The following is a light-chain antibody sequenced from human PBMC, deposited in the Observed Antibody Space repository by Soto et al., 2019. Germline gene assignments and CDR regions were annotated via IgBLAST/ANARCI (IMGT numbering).Light chain of an antibody. CDR1: QGINTY. V-gene: IGKV1-9*01. J-gene: IGKJ4*01. Sequence: DILLTQSPSFLSASVGDRVTITCRASQGINTYLAWYQQNPGKAPKLLIYAASTLQSGVPSRFSGSGSGTEFPLTISSLQAEDFATYYCQQFNSYPRTFGGGTKVEIK. CDR3: QQFNSYPRT. CDR2: AAS.